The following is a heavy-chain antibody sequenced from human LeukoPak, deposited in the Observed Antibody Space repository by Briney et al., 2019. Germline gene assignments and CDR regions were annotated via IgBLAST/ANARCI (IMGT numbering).Heavy chain of an antibody. CDR1: GGSFSGYY. D-gene: IGHD2-2*01. CDR3: ARGGGSVPY. J-gene: IGHJ4*02. Sequence: PSETLSLTCAVYGGSFSGYYWSWIRQPPGKGLEWIGEINHSGSTNYNPSLKSRVTISVGTSKNQFSLKLSSVTAADTAVYYCARGGGSVPYWGQGTLVTVSS. CDR2: INHSGST. V-gene: IGHV4-34*01.